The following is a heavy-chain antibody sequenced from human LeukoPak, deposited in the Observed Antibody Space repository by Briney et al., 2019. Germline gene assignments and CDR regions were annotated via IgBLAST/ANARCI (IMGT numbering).Heavy chain of an antibody. Sequence: ASAKVSCKASGYTFTSYGNNWVRQAPGQGLEWMGWISAYNSNTHYAQKLQGRVTMTTDTSTSTAYMEVRSLRSDDTAVYYCARDKHIEYSSSGAFDIWGQGTMVTVSS. CDR3: ARDKHIEYSSSGAFDI. CDR1: GYTFTSYG. D-gene: IGHD6-6*01. CDR2: ISAYNSNT. J-gene: IGHJ3*02. V-gene: IGHV1-18*01.